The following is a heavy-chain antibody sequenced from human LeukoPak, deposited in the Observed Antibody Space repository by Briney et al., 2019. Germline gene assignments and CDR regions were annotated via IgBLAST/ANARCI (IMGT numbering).Heavy chain of an antibody. V-gene: IGHV4-4*07. CDR1: GGSIIDYY. D-gene: IGHD2-21*02. CDR2: IYTSGST. CDR3: AGAYCGGDCYSGRAFDI. Sequence: SETLSLTCSVSGGSIIDYYWSWVRQPAGKGLEWIGRIYTSGSTNYNPSLKSRVTMSVDTSKNQVSLKLGSVTAADTAVYYCAGAYCGGDCYSGRAFDIWGQGTMVTVSS. J-gene: IGHJ3*02.